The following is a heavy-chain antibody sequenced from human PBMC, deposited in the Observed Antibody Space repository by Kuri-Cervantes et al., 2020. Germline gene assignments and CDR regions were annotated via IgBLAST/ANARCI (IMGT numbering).Heavy chain of an antibody. J-gene: IGHJ5*02. V-gene: IGHV1-8*02. D-gene: IGHD6-6*01. CDR3: AKDPREAARLPNWFDP. CDR1: GYTFTSYD. Sequence: ASVKVSCKASGYTFTSYDINWVRQATGQGLEWMGWMNPNSGNTGYAQKFQGRVTMTRNTSISTAYMGLSSLRSEDTAVYYCAKDPREAARLPNWFDPWGQGTLVTVSS. CDR2: MNPNSGNT.